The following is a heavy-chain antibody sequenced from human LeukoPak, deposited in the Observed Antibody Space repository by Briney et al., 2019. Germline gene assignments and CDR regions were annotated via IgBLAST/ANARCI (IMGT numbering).Heavy chain of an antibody. V-gene: IGHV3-23*01. J-gene: IGHJ4*02. D-gene: IGHD6-19*01. CDR3: ARSRIEVAGTGGFDY. CDR2: VSTTGSST. Sequence: GSLRLSCGASSFTFSSYVMSWVRQAPGKGLEWVSTVSTTGSSTYYADSVKGRFTISRDNSKDTLYLQMNSLRAEDTAVYYCARSRIEVAGTGGFDYWGQGTLVTVSS. CDR1: SFTFSSYV.